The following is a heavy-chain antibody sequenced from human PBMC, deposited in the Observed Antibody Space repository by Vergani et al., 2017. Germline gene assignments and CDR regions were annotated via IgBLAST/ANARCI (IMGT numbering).Heavy chain of an antibody. V-gene: IGHV3-15*01. J-gene: IGHJ4*02. Sequence: EVQLVESGGGLVKPGGSLRLSCAASGFTFSNAWMSWVRQAPGKGLEWVGRIKSKTDGGTTDYAAPVKGRFTISRDDSKNTLYLQMNSLKTEDTAVYYCTTDVQVWFGELLFHPGYWGQGTLVTVSS. CDR3: TTDVQVWFGELLFHPGY. D-gene: IGHD3-10*01. CDR1: GFTFSNAW. CDR2: IKSKTDGGTT.